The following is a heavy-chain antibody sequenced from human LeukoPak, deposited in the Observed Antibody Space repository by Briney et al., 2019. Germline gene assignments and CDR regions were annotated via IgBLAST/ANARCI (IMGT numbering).Heavy chain of an antibody. D-gene: IGHD3-9*01. J-gene: IGHJ4*02. Sequence: ASVKVSCKASGGTFTSYDINWVRQATGQGLEWMGWMNPNSGNTGYAQKFQGRVTMTRNTSISTAYMELSSLRSDDTAVYYCARAPENYDILTGFDYWGQGTLVTVSS. V-gene: IGHV1-8*01. CDR3: ARAPENYDILTGFDY. CDR1: GGTFTSYD. CDR2: MNPNSGNT.